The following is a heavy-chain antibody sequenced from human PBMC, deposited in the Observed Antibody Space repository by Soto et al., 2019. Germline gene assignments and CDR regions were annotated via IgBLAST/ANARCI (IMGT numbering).Heavy chain of an antibody. CDR2: IYHSGST. V-gene: IGHV4-30-2*01. D-gene: IGHD5-18*01. Sequence: SETLSLTCAVSGGSISSGGYSWSWIRQPPGKGLEWIGYIYHSGSTYYNPSLKSRVTISVDRSKNQFSLKLSSVTAADTAVYYCARDLRGYSYGYNWFDPWGQGTLVTVSS. CDR3: ARDLRGYSYGYNWFDP. J-gene: IGHJ5*02. CDR1: GGSISSGGYS.